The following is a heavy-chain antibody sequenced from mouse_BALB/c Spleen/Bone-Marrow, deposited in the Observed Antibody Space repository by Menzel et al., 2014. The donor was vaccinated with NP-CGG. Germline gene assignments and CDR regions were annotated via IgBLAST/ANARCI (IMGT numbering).Heavy chain of an antibody. CDR3: ARSRRLGLPYYFDY. V-gene: IGHV1-14*01. D-gene: IGHD3-2*01. J-gene: IGHJ2*01. CDR1: GYTFTSYV. Sequence: EVKLMESGPELVKPGASVKMSCKASGYTFTSYVMHWVKQKPGQGLEWIGYINPYNDGTKYNEKFKGKATLTSDKSSSTAYMELSSLTSEDSAVYYCARSRRLGLPYYFDYWGQGTTLTVSS. CDR2: INPYNDGT.